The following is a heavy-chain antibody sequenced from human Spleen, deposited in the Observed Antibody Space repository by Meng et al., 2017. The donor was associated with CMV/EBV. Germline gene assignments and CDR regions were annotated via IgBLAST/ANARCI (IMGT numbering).Heavy chain of an antibody. D-gene: IGHD3-22*01. CDR2: INHSVST. CDR1: YY. Sequence: YYWSWIRQPPGKGLEWIGEINHSVSTNYNPSLKSRVTISVDTSKNQFSLKLSSVTAADTAVYYCARGLGRFPRHYYDSSGRAEYFQHWGQGTLVTV. V-gene: IGHV4-34*01. J-gene: IGHJ1*01. CDR3: ARGLGRFPRHYYDSSGRAEYFQH.